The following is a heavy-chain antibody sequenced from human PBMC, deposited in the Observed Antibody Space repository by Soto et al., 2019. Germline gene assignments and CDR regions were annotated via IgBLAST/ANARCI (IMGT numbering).Heavy chain of an antibody. V-gene: IGHV3-48*02. CDR2: ISRISSTI. J-gene: IGHJ6*02. Sequence: EVQLVESGGGLVQRGGSLRLSCAASGLTFSSYSMNWVRQAPGKGLEWVSYISRISSTIYYAHSVKGRVTISRDNAKNSLYLRMNSLRDEDTAVYYCACGEESRDYYYGMDVWGQGTTVTVSS. CDR1: GLTFSSYS. CDR3: ACGEESRDYYYGMDV.